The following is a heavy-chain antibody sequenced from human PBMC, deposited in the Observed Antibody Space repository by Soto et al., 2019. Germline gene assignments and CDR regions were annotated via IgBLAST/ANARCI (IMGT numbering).Heavy chain of an antibody. J-gene: IGHJ4*02. V-gene: IGHV5-51*01. D-gene: IGHD6-13*01. CDR1: GYSFTNYW. Sequence: GESLKISCKGSGYSFTNYWIGWVRQIPGEGLEWMGIIYPGDSDTRYSPSFQGQVTISADKSISTAYLQWSGLKASDTAMYYCARHRLFGYSSPFDYWGQGTLVTVSS. CDR3: ARHRLFGYSSPFDY. CDR2: IYPGDSDT.